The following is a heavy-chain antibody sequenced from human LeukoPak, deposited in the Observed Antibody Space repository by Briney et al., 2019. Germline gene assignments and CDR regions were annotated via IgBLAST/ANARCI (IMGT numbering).Heavy chain of an antibody. Sequence: ASVKVSCKASGYTFTGYYTHWVRQAPGQGLEWMGWINPNSGGTNYAQKFQGRVTMTRDTSISTAYMELSRLRSDDTAVYYCARGGYPRSLYYYYGMDVWGQGTTVTVSS. V-gene: IGHV1-2*02. CDR1: GYTFTGYY. CDR3: ARGGYPRSLYYYYGMDV. J-gene: IGHJ6*02. CDR2: INPNSGGT. D-gene: IGHD5-12*01.